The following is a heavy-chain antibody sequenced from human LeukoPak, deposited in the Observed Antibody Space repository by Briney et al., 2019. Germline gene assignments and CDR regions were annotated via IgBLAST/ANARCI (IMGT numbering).Heavy chain of an antibody. CDR3: AGCSLVQGMYNWFDP. D-gene: IGHD6-13*01. Sequence: SETLSLTCAVYGGSFSGYYWSWIRQPPGKGLEWIGEINHSRSTNYNPSLKSRVTISVDTSKNQFSLKLSSVTAADTAVYYCAGCSLVQGMYNWFDPWGQGTLVTVSS. V-gene: IGHV4-34*01. J-gene: IGHJ5*02. CDR2: INHSRST. CDR1: GGSFSGYY.